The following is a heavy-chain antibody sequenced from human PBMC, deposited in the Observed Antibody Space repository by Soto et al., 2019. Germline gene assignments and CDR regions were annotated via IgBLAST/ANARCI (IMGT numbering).Heavy chain of an antibody. V-gene: IGHV3-23*01. CDR3: AKDGSSSWYYFDY. Sequence: PGGSLRLSCAASGFTFSSFAMTWVRQAPGKGLEWVSVISGSCDNTYYADSVRGRFTISRVNSKNTLYLQMNSLIGDDTAVYFCAKDGSSSWYYFDYWGQGTLVTVSS. CDR2: ISGSCDNT. CDR1: GFTFSSFA. D-gene: IGHD6-13*01. J-gene: IGHJ4*02.